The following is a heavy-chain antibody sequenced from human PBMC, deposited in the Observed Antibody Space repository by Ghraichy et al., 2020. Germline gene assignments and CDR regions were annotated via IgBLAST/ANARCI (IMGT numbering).Heavy chain of an antibody. CDR1: GGSISSSSYY. V-gene: IGHV4-39*01. CDR2: IYYSGST. J-gene: IGHJ4*02. CDR3: ARQYGDYVGIDY. D-gene: IGHD4-17*01. Sequence: LETLSLTCTVSGGSISSSSYYWGWIRQPPGKGLEWIGSIYYSGSTYYNPSLKSRVTISVDTSKNQFSLKLSSVTAADTAVYYCARQYGDYVGIDYWGQGTLVTVSS.